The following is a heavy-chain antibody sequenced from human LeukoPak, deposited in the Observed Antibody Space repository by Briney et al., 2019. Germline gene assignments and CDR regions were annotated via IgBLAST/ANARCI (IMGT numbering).Heavy chain of an antibody. CDR1: GGTFSSYA. CDR3: ARDERYSSSFNAFDI. Sequence: GASVKVSCKASGGTFSSYAISWVRQAPGQGLEWMGGIIPIFGTANYAQKFQGRVTITADKSTSTAYMELSSLRSEDTAVYYCARDERYSSSFNAFDIWGQGTMVTVSS. V-gene: IGHV1-69*06. D-gene: IGHD6-13*01. CDR2: IIPIFGTA. J-gene: IGHJ3*02.